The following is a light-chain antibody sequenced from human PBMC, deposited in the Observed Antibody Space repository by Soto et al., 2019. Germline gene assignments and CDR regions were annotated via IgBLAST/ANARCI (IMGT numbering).Light chain of an antibody. Sequence: EIVMTHAAATLSVSPWERATLSCRASQSVSSNLPWYQHNPRAATSLLFYGASTRATGTAGRFSSSWSGKDFPPTSRRLQAEDVVDYCRQQYIRSPLTFGRGTKVDIK. CDR1: QSVSSN. J-gene: IGKJ4*01. CDR2: GAS. CDR3: QQYIRSPLT. V-gene: IGKV3-15*01.